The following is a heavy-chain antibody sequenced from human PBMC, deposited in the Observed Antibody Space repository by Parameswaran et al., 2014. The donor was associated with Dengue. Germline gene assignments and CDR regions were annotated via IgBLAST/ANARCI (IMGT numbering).Heavy chain of an antibody. CDR3: ARRGVRVPASMAWFDP. CDR2: IYYSGST. CDR1: GGSISSGGNY. V-gene: IGHV4-39*01. J-gene: IGHJ5*02. D-gene: IGHD2-2*01. Sequence: ASETLSLTCTVSGGSISSGGNYWGWIRQPPGKGLEWIGIIYYSGSTYYNPSLKSRVTISVDTSKNQFSLKLTSVTAADTSLYYCARRGVRVPASMAWFDPWGQGALVTVSS.